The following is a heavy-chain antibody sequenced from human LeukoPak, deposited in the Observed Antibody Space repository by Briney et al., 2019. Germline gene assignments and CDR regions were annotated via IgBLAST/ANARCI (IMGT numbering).Heavy chain of an antibody. CDR3: AKDDAYGGNSYYYYYMDV. CDR1: GFTFSSYA. CDR2: ISYDGSNK. D-gene: IGHD4-23*01. J-gene: IGHJ6*03. V-gene: IGHV3-30-3*01. Sequence: GGSLRLSCAASGFTFSSYAMHWVRQAPGKGLEWVAVISYDGSNKYYADSVKGRFTISRDNSKNTLYLQMNSLRAEDTAVYYCAKDDAYGGNSYYYYYMDVWGKGTTVTVSS.